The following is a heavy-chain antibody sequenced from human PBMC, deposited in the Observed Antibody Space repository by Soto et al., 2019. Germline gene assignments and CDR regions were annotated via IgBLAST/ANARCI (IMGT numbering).Heavy chain of an antibody. CDR3: ASQALDTAIFDY. CDR1: GGSFSDYY. V-gene: IGHV4-34*02. J-gene: IGHJ4*02. D-gene: IGHD5-18*01. CDR2: INRSGST. Sequence: QVQLQQWGAGLLKPSETLSLTCAVYGGSFSDYYWSWIRQSPGKGLEWIGEINRSGSTNYNPSLKSRVTISVDTSKNQFSLKLNSVTAADMGVYYCASQALDTAIFDYWGQGTLLTVSS.